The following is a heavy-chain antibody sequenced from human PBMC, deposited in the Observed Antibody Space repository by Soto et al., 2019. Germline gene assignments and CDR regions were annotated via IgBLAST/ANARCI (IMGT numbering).Heavy chain of an antibody. CDR2: IYYSGST. D-gene: IGHD6-6*01. CDR3: ATIPEKYSSSY. CDR1: GGSISSYY. J-gene: IGHJ4*02. Sequence: TSETLSLTCTVSGGSISSYYWSWIRQPPGKGLEWIGYIYYSGSTNYNPSLKSRVTISVDTSKNQFSLKLSSVTAADTAVYYCATIPEKYSSSYWGQGTLVTVSS. V-gene: IGHV4-59*08.